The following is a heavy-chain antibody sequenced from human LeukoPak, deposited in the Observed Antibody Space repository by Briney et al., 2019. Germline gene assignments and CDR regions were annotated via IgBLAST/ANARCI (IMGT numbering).Heavy chain of an antibody. Sequence: PGGSLRLSCVASGFKFSDSYMNWIRQAPGKGLEWISYITSGGTTMYYADSVKGRFTISRDSAKNSLYLQMNSLRAEDTAVFYCARQVRDTAMVGFGAFDIWGQGTMVTVSS. CDR1: GFKFSDSY. CDR2: ITSGGTTM. CDR3: ARQVRDTAMVGFGAFDI. J-gene: IGHJ3*02. V-gene: IGHV3-11*04. D-gene: IGHD5-18*01.